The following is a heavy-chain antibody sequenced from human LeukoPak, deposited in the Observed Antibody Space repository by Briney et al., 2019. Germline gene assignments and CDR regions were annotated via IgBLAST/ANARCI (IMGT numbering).Heavy chain of an antibody. Sequence: PSETLSLTCTVAGGSISSNLHYWDWIRQAPGQGLEWIGCLLYTGNNCSNPSLKRRVTIHVDTSKHQISLRLTSVSATDTALYYCARRGSGSGGTYAGMDVWGQGTSVTVSS. V-gene: IGHV4-39*01. CDR1: GGSISSNLHY. CDR3: ARRGSGSGGTYAGMDV. CDR2: LLYTGNN. J-gene: IGHJ6*02. D-gene: IGHD2-15*01.